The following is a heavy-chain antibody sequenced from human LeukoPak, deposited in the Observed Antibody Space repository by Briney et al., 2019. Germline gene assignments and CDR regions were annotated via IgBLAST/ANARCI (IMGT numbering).Heavy chain of an antibody. V-gene: IGHV1-69*13. D-gene: IGHD6-19*01. CDR2: IIPIFGTA. CDR1: GGTFSSYA. Sequence: SVKVSCKASGGTFSSYAISWVRQAPGQGLEWMGGIIPIFGTANYAQKLQGRVTITADESTSTAYMELSSLRSEDTAVYYCASAQAVAGAKGEYYFDYWGQGTLVTVSS. J-gene: IGHJ4*02. CDR3: ASAQAVAGAKGEYYFDY.